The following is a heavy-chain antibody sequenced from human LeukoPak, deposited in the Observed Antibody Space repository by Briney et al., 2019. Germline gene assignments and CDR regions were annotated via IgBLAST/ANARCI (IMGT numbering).Heavy chain of an antibody. Sequence: QTLSLTCTVSGGSISSGGYYWSWIRQPPGKALEWLALIYWDDDKRYSPSLKSRLTITKDTSKNQVVLTMTNMDPVDTATYYCAHSPPYSSGWYDFDYWGQGTLVTVSS. J-gene: IGHJ4*02. D-gene: IGHD6-19*01. CDR2: IYWDDDK. CDR1: GGSISSGGYY. V-gene: IGHV2-5*08. CDR3: AHSPPYSSGWYDFDY.